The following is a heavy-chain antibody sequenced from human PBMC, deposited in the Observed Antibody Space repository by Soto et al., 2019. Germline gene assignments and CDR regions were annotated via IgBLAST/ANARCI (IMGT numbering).Heavy chain of an antibody. J-gene: IGHJ4*02. D-gene: IGHD5-12*01. CDR1: GGSLSGYY. CDR2: IKDGGLT. V-gene: IGHV4-34*01. Sequence: QLQLQQWGAGLLKPSETLSLTCVVYGGSLSGYYWSWIRQPPGKGLEWIGEIKDGGLTNYSPSLKSRAIISVDRPKNQFSLKLHSVTAADTAVYYCARGQEGVVATHWDQGSLVTVSS. CDR3: ARGQEGVVATH.